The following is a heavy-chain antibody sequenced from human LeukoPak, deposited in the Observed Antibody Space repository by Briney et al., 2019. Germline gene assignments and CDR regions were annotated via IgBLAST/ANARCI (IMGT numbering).Heavy chain of an antibody. D-gene: IGHD3-22*01. CDR3: ARGEYDSSGYYAGY. Sequence: GSLRLPCAASGFTFRSFEMNWVRQAPRKGLEWVSYISSSGSTIYYADSVKGRFTISRDNAKNSLYLQMNSLRAKDTAVYYCARGEYDSSGYYAGYWGQGTLVTVSS. V-gene: IGHV3-48*03. CDR1: GFTFRSFE. J-gene: IGHJ4*02. CDR2: ISSSGSTI.